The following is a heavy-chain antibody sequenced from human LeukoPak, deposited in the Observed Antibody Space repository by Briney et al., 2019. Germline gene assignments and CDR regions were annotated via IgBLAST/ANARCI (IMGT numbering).Heavy chain of an antibody. Sequence: SETLSLTCTVSGGSISSYYWSWIRQPPGKGLEWIGYIYYSGSTNYNPSLKSRVTISVDTSKNQFSLKLSSVTAADAAVYYCARGDYYYMDVWGKGTTVTVSS. D-gene: IGHD3-16*01. CDR1: GGSISSYY. V-gene: IGHV4-59*08. CDR3: ARGDYYYMDV. J-gene: IGHJ6*03. CDR2: IYYSGST.